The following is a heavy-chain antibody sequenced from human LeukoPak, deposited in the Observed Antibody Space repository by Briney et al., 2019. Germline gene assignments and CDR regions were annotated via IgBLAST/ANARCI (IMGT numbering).Heavy chain of an antibody. Sequence: ASVKVSCKASGYTFTSYYMHWVRQAPGQGPEWMGIINPSGGSTSYAQKFQGRVTMTRDTSTSTVYMELSSLRSEDTAVYYCAIQDDFWSGYSNWFDPWGQGTLVTVSS. V-gene: IGHV1-46*01. CDR2: INPSGGST. J-gene: IGHJ5*02. CDR3: AIQDDFWSGYSNWFDP. CDR1: GYTFTSYY. D-gene: IGHD3-3*01.